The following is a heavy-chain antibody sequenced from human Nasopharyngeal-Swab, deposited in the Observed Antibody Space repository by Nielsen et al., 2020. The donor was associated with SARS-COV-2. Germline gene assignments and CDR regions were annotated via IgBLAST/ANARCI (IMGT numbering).Heavy chain of an antibody. CDR1: GYTFTSYY. D-gene: IGHD3/OR15-3a*01. CDR2: INPSGGST. CDR3: ARDRPSHEYWTSWQSYFDF. J-gene: IGHJ4*02. V-gene: IGHV1-46*01. Sequence: ASVKVSCKASGYTFTSYYMHWVRQAPGQGLEWMGIINPSGGSTSYAQKVQGRVTLTTDTSTNIAYMELRSLRSDDTAVYYCARDRPSHEYWTSWQSYFDFWGQGTLVTVSS.